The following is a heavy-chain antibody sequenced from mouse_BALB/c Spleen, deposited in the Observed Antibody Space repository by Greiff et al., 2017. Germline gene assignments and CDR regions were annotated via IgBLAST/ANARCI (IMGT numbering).Heavy chain of an antibody. J-gene: IGHJ3*01. CDR1: GYTFTSYN. D-gene: IGHD2-4*01. CDR3: ARSTMITWFAY. Sequence: QVQLQQPGAELVKPGASVKMSCKASGYTFTSYNMHWVKQTPGQGLEWIGAIYPGNGDTSYNQKFKGKATLTADKSSSTAYMQLSSLTSEDSAVYYCARSTMITWFAYWGQGTLVTVSA. CDR2: IYPGNGDT. V-gene: IGHV1-12*01.